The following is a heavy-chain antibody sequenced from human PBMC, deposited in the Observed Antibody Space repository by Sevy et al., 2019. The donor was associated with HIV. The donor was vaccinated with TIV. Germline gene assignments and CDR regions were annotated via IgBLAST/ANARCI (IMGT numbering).Heavy chain of an antibody. Sequence: SETLSLTCTVSGGYISSSSYYWGWIRQPPGKGLEWIGSIYYSGSTYYNPSLKSRVTISVDTSKNQFSLKLSSVTAADTAVYYCAGRIVGATHFDYWGQGSLVTVSS. CDR1: GGYISSSSYY. CDR2: IYYSGST. CDR3: AGRIVGATHFDY. J-gene: IGHJ4*02. V-gene: IGHV4-39*01. D-gene: IGHD1-26*01.